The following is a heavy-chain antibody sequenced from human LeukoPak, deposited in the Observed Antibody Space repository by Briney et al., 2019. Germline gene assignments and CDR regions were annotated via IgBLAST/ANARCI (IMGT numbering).Heavy chain of an antibody. CDR1: GFSLSTTGGG. D-gene: IGHD3-22*01. CDR3: AHRPNDYDSGGYPKYYFDY. Sequence: SGPTLVKPTQTLTLTCTFSGFSLSTTGGGVGWIRQPPAKALQRLALIYWDEDKHYSPSLKTRLTITKDTSKNQVVLTVSNMDPVDTATYYCAHRPNDYDSGGYPKYYFDYWGQGTLVTVSS. J-gene: IGHJ4*02. V-gene: IGHV2-5*02. CDR2: IYWDEDK.